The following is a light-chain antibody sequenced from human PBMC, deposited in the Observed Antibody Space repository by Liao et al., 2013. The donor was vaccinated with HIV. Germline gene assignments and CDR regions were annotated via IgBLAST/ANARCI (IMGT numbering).Light chain of an antibody. CDR1: NIGSKS. J-gene: IGLJ1*01. Sequence: YVLAQPSSVPVAPGKTARITCGGDNIGSKSVHWYQQKPGQAPVLVIQHDNDRPSGIPERFSGSHSGDTATLTVSRVEAGDEADYYCQVWDSSSDHQVFGTGTKVTVL. CDR3: QVWDSSSDHQV. V-gene: IGLV3-21*01. CDR2: HDN.